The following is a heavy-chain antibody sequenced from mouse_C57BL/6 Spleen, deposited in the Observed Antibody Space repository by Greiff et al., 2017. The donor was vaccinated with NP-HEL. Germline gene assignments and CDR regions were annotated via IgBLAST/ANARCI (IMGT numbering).Heavy chain of an antibody. J-gene: IGHJ4*01. D-gene: IGHD2-4*01. CDR3: TTRIYYDYPMDY. CDR1: GFNIKDDY. Sequence: VQLQHSGAELVRPGASVKLSCTASGFNIKDDYMHWVKQRPEQGLEWIGWIDPENGDTEYASKFQGKATITADTSSNTAYLQLSSLTSEDTAVYYCTTRIYYDYPMDYWGQGTSVTVSS. V-gene: IGHV14-4*01. CDR2: IDPENGDT.